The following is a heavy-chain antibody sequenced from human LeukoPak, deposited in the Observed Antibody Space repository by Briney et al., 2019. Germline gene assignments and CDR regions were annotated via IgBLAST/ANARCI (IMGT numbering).Heavy chain of an antibody. D-gene: IGHD2-15*01. CDR3: ARGVHQHLVVVVAATALFDY. CDR1: GYTFTSYD. V-gene: IGHV1-8*01. CDR2: MNPNSGNT. J-gene: IGHJ4*02. Sequence: ASVKVSCKASGYTFTSYDVNWVRQATGQGLEWMGWMNPNSGNTGYAQKFQGRVIMTRNTSISTAYMELSSRRSEDTAVYYCARGVHQHLVVVVAATALFDYWGQGTLATASS.